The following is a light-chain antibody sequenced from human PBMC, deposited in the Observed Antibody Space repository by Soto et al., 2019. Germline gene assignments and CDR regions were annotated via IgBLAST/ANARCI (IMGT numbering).Light chain of an antibody. CDR1: ISDVGGYDY. Sequence: QCVLAQPASLSGSPGQSITISCTGTISDVGGYDYVSWYQQHPGKAPRLMIYKASSRPSGVSHRFSGSRSGNTASLTISGLQAEDEADYYCSSYTSGSTLYVYGTGTKVNVL. CDR3: SSYTSGSTLYV. J-gene: IGLJ1*01. CDR2: KAS. V-gene: IGLV2-14*01.